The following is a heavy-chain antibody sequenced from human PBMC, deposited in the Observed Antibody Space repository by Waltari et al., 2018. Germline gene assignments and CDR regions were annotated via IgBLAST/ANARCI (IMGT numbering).Heavy chain of an antibody. CDR3: ATEVAVAGTGPFDY. D-gene: IGHD6-19*01. J-gene: IGHJ4*02. CDR2: VDPEDGET. CDR1: GYTVTDYY. Sequence: EVQLVQSGAEVKKPGATVTISCKASGYTVTDYYMHWVHQAPGKGLEWMGRVDPEDGETIYAEKFQGRVTITADTSTDTAYMELSSLRSEDTAVYYCATEVAVAGTGPFDYWGQGTLVTVSS. V-gene: IGHV1-69-2*01.